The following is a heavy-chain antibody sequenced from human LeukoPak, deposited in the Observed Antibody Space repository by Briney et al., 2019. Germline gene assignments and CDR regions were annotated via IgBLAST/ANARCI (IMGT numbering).Heavy chain of an antibody. V-gene: IGHV1-2*02. CDR2: IYPDSGGT. CDR3: ARDWWGPDRTAAANWFDP. D-gene: IGHD6-13*01. Sequence: VASVKVSCKASGFPLTAYYIHWVRQAPGQGLEWMGWIYPDSGGTNYAQRFQGRVTMTRDTSIATVYMQLRRLTSDDTAVYYCARDWWGPDRTAAANWFDPWGQGTLVTVSS. CDR1: GFPLTAYY. J-gene: IGHJ5*02.